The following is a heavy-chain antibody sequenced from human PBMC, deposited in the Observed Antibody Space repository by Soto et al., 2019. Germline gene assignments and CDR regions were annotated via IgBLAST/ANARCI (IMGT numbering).Heavy chain of an antibody. CDR2: ISYDGSNK. CDR1: GFTFSSYG. CDR3: AKDRVQSVEQLDFDY. D-gene: IGHD6-6*01. V-gene: IGHV3-30*18. Sequence: LRLSCAASGFTFSSYGMHWVRQAPGKGLEWVAVISYDGSNKYYADSVKGRFTISRDNSKNTLYLQMNSLRAEDTAVYYCAKDRVQSVEQLDFDYWGQGTLVTVSS. J-gene: IGHJ4*02.